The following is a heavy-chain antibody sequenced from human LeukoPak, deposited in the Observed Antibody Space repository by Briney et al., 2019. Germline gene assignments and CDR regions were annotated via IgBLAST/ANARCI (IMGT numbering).Heavy chain of an antibody. J-gene: IGHJ4*02. Sequence: ASVKVSCKASGYTFTDYYMHWVRQAPGQGLEWMGWINPSSGGTNYAQKFQGRVTVTRDTSISTAYMDLSSLRSEDTAVYYCARGVHRRYYDISAYFSDWGQGTLVTVSS. D-gene: IGHD3-22*01. V-gene: IGHV1-2*02. CDR1: GYTFTDYY. CDR3: ARGVHRRYYDISAYFSD. CDR2: INPSSGGT.